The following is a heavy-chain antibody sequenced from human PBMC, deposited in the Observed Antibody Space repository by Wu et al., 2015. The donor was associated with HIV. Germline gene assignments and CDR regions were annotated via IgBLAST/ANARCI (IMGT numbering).Heavy chain of an antibody. J-gene: IGHJ6*02. CDR1: GGTFSSYA. D-gene: IGHD3-10*01. CDR3: ASEVLLWFGELSDYYYYGMDV. Sequence: QVQLVQSGAEVKKPGSSVKVSCKASGGTFSSYAISWVRQAPGQGLEWMGRIIPIFGTANYAQKFQGRVTITADESTSTAYMELSSLRSEDTAVYYCASEVLLWFGELSDYYYYGMDVWGQGTNGHRLL. CDR2: IIPIFGTA. V-gene: IGHV1-69*18.